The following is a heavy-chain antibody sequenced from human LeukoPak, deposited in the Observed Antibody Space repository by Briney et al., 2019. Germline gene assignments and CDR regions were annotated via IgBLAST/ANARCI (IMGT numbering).Heavy chain of an antibody. V-gene: IGHV3-48*03. CDR3: ARGQDYYYYYMDV. CDR1: GFTFSSYE. Sequence: PGGSLRLSCAASGFTFSSYEMNWVRQAPGKGLEWVSYISSSGSTKYYADSVKGRFTISRDNAKNSVYLQMNSLRAEDTAVYYCARGQDYYYYYMDVWGKGTTVIVSS. J-gene: IGHJ6*03. CDR2: ISSSGSTK.